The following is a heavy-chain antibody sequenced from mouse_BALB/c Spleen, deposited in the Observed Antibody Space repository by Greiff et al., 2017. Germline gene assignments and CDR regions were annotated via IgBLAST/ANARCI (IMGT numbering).Heavy chain of an antibody. V-gene: IGHV5-15*02. CDR1: GFTFSDYG. CDR2: ISNLAYSI. J-gene: IGHJ3*01. Sequence: EVKLMESGGGLVQPGGSRKLSCAASGFTFSDYGMAWVRQAPGKGPEWVAFISNLAYSIYYADTVTGRFTISRENAKNTLYLEMSSLRSEDTAMYYCARDGGFSWFAYWGQGTLVTVSA. CDR3: ARDGGFSWFAY.